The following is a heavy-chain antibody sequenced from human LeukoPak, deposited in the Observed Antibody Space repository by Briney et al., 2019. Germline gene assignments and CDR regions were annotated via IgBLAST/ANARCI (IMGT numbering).Heavy chain of an antibody. CDR2: IYYSGST. CDR3: ARGLTAYYYYGMDV. D-gene: IGHD3-9*01. Sequence: SETLSLTCNVSGVSISSYYWSWIRQPPGKGLECIGYIYYSGSTNYNPSLKSRVTMPVDASKNQFSLKLSSVTAADTAVYYCARGLTAYYYYGMDVWGQGTTVTVSS. J-gene: IGHJ6*02. CDR1: GVSISSYY. V-gene: IGHV4-59*01.